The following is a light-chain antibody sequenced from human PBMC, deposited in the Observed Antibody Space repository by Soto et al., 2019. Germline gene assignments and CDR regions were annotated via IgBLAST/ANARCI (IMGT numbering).Light chain of an antibody. CDR3: QQYNSYPWT. V-gene: IGKV1-5*01. Sequence: DIQMTQSPSTLSASVGDRVTITCWASQSISSWLAWYQQKPGKAPKFLIYDASSLESGVPSRFSGSGSGTEFTLTISSLQPDDFATYYCQQYNSYPWTFGQGTKVEIK. J-gene: IGKJ1*01. CDR1: QSISSW. CDR2: DAS.